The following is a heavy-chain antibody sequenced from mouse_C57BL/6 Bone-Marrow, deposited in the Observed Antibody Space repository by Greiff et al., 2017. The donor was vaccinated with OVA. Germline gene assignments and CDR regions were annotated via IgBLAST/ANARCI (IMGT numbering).Heavy chain of an antibody. V-gene: IGHV5-6*01. CDR3: ARQSSSGYVWFAY. D-gene: IGHD3-2*02. J-gene: IGHJ3*01. Sequence: EVQVVESGGDLVKPGGSLKLSCAASGFTFSSYGMSWVRQTPDKRLEWVATISSGGSYTYYPDSVKGRFTISRDNAKNTLYLQMSSLKSEDTAMYYCARQSSSGYVWFAYWGQGTLVTVSA. CDR1: GFTFSSYG. CDR2: ISSGGSYT.